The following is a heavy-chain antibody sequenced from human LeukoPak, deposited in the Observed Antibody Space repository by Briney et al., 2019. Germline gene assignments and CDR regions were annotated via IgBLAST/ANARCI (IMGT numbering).Heavy chain of an antibody. D-gene: IGHD3-22*01. Sequence: GGSLRLSCAASGFTFSSYWMHWVRQAPGKGLVWVSRINSDGSSTSYADSVKGRFTISRDNAKNTLYLQMNSLRAEDTAVYYCARIDSSGYTFDSWGQGTLVTVSS. V-gene: IGHV3-74*01. CDR3: ARIDSSGYTFDS. CDR1: GFTFSSYW. J-gene: IGHJ4*02. CDR2: INSDGSST.